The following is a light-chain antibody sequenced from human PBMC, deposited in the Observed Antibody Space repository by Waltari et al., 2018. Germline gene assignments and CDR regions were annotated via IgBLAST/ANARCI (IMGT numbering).Light chain of an antibody. CDR3: QQYASSVLYT. Sequence: IVLTQSPGTLSLSPGASASLPCKASQSLGKNYLAWYQHKPGQAPRLLIYGASSRAAGIPDRFSGSGSGTDFTLTISRLEPEDFAVYYCQQYASSVLYTFGQGTKLEIK. J-gene: IGKJ2*01. CDR1: QSLGKNY. V-gene: IGKV3-20*01. CDR2: GAS.